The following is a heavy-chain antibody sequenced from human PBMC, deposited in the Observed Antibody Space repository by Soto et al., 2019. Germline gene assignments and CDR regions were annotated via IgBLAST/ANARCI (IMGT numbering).Heavy chain of an antibody. Sequence: PGGSLRLSCAASGFTFSSYAVSWVRQAPGKGLEWVSTISSSGGATYYADSVKGRFTISRDNFKNTLYLQMNSLRAEDTAVYYCAKAIIPAANYHALDIWGQGTMVTVSS. CDR3: AKAIIPAANYHALDI. D-gene: IGHD2-2*01. J-gene: IGHJ3*02. CDR2: ISSSGGAT. CDR1: GFTFSSYA. V-gene: IGHV3-23*01.